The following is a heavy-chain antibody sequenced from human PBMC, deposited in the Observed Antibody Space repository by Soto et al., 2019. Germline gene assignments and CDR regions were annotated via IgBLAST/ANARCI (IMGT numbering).Heavy chain of an antibody. CDR1: GGTFSSYG. CDR2: ISAYNGNT. V-gene: IGHV1-18*01. J-gene: IGHJ3*02. D-gene: IGHD3-9*01. Sequence: ASVKVSCKASGGTFSSYGISWVRQAPGQGLEWMGWISAYNGNTNYAQKLQGRVTMTTDTSTSTAYMELRSLRSDDTAVYYCARGPDVLRYFDWYHAFDIWGQGTMVTVSS. CDR3: ARGPDVLRYFDWYHAFDI.